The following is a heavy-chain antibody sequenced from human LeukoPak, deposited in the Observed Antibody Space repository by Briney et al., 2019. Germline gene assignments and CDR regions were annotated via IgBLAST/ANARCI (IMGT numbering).Heavy chain of an antibody. CDR2: IYPGDSDT. D-gene: IGHD2-15*01. Sequence: GESLKISCKGSGYSFTSYWIGWVRQMPGKGLEWMGIIYPGDSDTRYSPSFQGQVTISADKSISTAYLQWSSLKASDTAMYYCARLSKYCSGGSCYRGDNWFDPWGQGTLVTASS. CDR3: ARLSKYCSGGSCYRGDNWFDP. CDR1: GYSFTSYW. V-gene: IGHV5-51*01. J-gene: IGHJ5*02.